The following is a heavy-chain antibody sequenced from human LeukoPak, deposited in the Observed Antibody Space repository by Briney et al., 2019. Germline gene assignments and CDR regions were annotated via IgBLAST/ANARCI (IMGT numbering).Heavy chain of an antibody. D-gene: IGHD2-15*01. V-gene: IGHV3-7*01. CDR2: IKQDGSEK. CDR3: ARDRSGGSCLLDY. J-gene: IGHJ4*02. CDR1: GFTFSSYA. Sequence: QTGGSLRLSCAASGFTFSSYAMSWVRQAPGKGLEWVANIKQDGSEKYYVDSVKGRFTISRDNAKNSLYLQMNSLRAEDTAVYYCARDRSGGSCLLDYWGQGTLVTVSS.